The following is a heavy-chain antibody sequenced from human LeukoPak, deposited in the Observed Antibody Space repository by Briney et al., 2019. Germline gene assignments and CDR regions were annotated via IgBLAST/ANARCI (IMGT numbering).Heavy chain of an antibody. V-gene: IGHV3-11*01. CDR2: ISSSGSTI. CDR3: ARDEGADFWSGYSYYYYGMDV. D-gene: IGHD3-3*01. J-gene: IGHJ6*02. Sequence: PGGSLRLSCAASGFTFSDYYMSWIRQAPGKGLGWVSYISSSGSTIYYADSVKGRFTISRDNAKNSLYLQMNSLRAEDTAVYYCARDEGADFWSGYSYYYYGMDVWGQGTTVTVSS. CDR1: GFTFSDYY.